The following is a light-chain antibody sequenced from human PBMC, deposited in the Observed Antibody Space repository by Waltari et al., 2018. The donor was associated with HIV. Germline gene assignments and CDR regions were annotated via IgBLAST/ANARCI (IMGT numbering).Light chain of an antibody. J-gene: IGLJ3*02. V-gene: IGLV1-44*01. CDR2: NNN. CDR1: SSNFGSNP. Sequence: QSVLTQPPSASGTPGQRVTISCSGSSSNFGSNPVNWYQQLPGTASKLLIYNNNQRPSGVPDRFSGSKSVTSASLAISGLQSEDEADYYCAAWDDSLNGWVFGGGTKLTVL. CDR3: AAWDDSLNGWV.